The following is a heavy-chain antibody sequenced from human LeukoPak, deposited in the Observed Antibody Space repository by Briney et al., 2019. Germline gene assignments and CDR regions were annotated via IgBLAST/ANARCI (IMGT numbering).Heavy chain of an antibody. J-gene: IGHJ4*02. CDR1: GFTFSSYS. Sequence: GGSLRLSCAASGFTFSSYSMNWVRQAPGKGLEWVSYISSSSSTIYYADSVKGRFTISRDNAKNSLYLQMNSLRAEDTAVYYCASPADYYGSGALGYWGQGTLVTVSS. V-gene: IGHV3-48*01. CDR2: ISSSSSTI. CDR3: ASPADYYGSGALGY. D-gene: IGHD3-10*01.